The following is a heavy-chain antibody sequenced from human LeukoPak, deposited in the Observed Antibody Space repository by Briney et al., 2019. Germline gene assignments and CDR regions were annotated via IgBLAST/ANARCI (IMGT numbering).Heavy chain of an antibody. CDR3: ARDRIIDIMDV. Sequence: SETLSLTCTVSGGSISGYYWSWLRQPPGKGPEWIAYIYYSEITNYNPSLKSRVAISLETSKNQFSLNLRSVTAADTAVYYCARDRIIDIMDVWGQGTTVAISS. J-gene: IGHJ6*02. V-gene: IGHV4-59*12. CDR1: GGSISGYY. CDR2: IYYSEIT. D-gene: IGHD2-15*01.